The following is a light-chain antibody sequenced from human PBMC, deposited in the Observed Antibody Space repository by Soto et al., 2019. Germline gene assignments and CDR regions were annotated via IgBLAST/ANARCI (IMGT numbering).Light chain of an antibody. CDR1: SNDVGGYNY. Sequence: QSALTQPASVSGSPGQSITISCTGTSNDVGGYNYVSWYQQHPGKAPKLMIYEVSNRPSGVSNRFSGSKSGNTASLTISGLQAKDEADYYCSSYTGSSTPPYVLGTGTKVTVL. J-gene: IGLJ1*01. CDR2: EVS. V-gene: IGLV2-14*01. CDR3: SSYTGSSTPPYV.